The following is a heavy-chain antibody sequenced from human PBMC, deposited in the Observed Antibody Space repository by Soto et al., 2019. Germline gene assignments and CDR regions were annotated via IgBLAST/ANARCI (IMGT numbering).Heavy chain of an antibody. Sequence: PSETLSLTCTVSGGSISSSSYYLGWIRQPPGKGLEWIGSIYYSGSTYYNPSLKSRVTISVDTSKNQFSLKLSSVTAADTAVYYCARHDPSDYGDYYGMDVWGQGTTVTVS. D-gene: IGHD3-10*01. CDR2: IYYSGST. CDR3: ARHDPSDYGDYYGMDV. V-gene: IGHV4-39*01. CDR1: GGSISSSSYY. J-gene: IGHJ6*02.